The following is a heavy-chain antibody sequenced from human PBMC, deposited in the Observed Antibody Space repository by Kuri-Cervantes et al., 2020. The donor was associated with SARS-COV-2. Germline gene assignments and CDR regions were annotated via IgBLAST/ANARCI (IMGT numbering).Heavy chain of an antibody. Sequence: GSLRLSCAVYGGSFSGYYWSWIRQPPGKGLEWIGEINHSGSTNYNPSLKSQVTISVDTSKNQFSLKLSSVTAADTAVYYCAKPLPWFDPWGQGTLVTVSS. CDR2: INHSGST. V-gene: IGHV4-34*01. CDR1: GGSFSGYY. J-gene: IGHJ5*02. CDR3: AKPLPWFDP. D-gene: IGHD2-15*01.